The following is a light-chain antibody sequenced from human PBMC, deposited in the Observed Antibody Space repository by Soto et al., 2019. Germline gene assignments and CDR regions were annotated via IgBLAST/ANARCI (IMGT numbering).Light chain of an antibody. CDR2: GAY. CDR1: QRVRSN. J-gene: IGKJ1*01. V-gene: IGKV3-15*01. CDR3: KQYNNWPRT. Sequence: EIVMTQSPATLSVSPGERATLSCRASQRVRSNLAWYQQKPGQAHRLLIYGAYTRATGIQARFSGSGSGTEFTLTIRSLQSEDFAVYFCKQYNNWPRTFGQGTKVDIK.